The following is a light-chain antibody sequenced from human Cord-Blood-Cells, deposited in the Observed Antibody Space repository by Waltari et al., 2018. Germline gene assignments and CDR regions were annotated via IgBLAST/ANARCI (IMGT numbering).Light chain of an antibody. CDR3: NSRDSSGNHVV. V-gene: IGLV3-19*01. CDR2: GKN. CDR1: SLRSYY. Sequence: SSELTQDPAVSVALGQTVRITCQGDSLRSYYASWYQQKPGQAPVRVIYGKNNRPSGIPDRFSGSSSGNTASLTTTGAQAEDEADYCCNSRDSSGNHVVFGGGTKLTVL. J-gene: IGLJ2*01.